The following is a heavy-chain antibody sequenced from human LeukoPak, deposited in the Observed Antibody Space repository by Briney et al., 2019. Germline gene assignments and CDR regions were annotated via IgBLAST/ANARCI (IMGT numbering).Heavy chain of an antibody. Sequence: GESLKISCKGSGYNFSSFWIGWVRRMPGKGLEWMGIVYPGDSAATYSPSFQGQVTISADKSINTAYLQWSSLKASDTAMYYCARPHGVGYSSGFDYWGQGTLVTVSS. CDR3: ARPHGVGYSSGFDY. CDR1: GYNFSSFW. D-gene: IGHD6-19*01. CDR2: VYPGDSAA. J-gene: IGHJ4*02. V-gene: IGHV5-51*01.